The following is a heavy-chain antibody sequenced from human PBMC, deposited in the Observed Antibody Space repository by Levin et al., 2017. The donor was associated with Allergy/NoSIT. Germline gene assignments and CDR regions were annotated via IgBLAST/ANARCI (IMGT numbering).Heavy chain of an antibody. CDR3: ARGLAARRSVLSVLGAFDI. CDR1: GGSFSGYY. D-gene: IGHD6-6*01. CDR2: INHSGST. V-gene: IGHV4-34*01. Sequence: SQTLSLTCAVYGGSFSGYYWSWIRQPPGKGLEWIGEINHSGSTNYNPSLKSRVTISVDTSKNQFSLKLSSVTAADTAVYYCARGLAARRSVLSVLGAFDIWGQGTMVTVSS. J-gene: IGHJ3*02.